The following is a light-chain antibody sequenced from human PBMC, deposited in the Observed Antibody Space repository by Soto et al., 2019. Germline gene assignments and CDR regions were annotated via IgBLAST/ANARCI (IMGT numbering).Light chain of an antibody. CDR1: HDISTF. CDR3: HKYNSAPWT. J-gene: IGKJ1*01. Sequence: DIQVTQSPSSLSASVGDRVTITCRTSHDISTFLAWYQQKPGKVPKLLIYTASTLQSGVPYRFSGSGSGTYFTLTISSMQPEDVATYYCHKYNSAPWTFGQGTKVDIK. V-gene: IGKV1-27*01. CDR2: TAS.